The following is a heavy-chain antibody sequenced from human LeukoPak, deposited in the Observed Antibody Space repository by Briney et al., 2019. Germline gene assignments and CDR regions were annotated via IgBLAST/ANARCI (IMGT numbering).Heavy chain of an antibody. V-gene: IGHV1-46*01. CDR3: TRDCSGGSCYSSYAFDI. CDR1: GYTFTSYY. CDR2: INPSGGST. Sequence: ASVKVSCKASGYTFTSYYMHWVRQAPGQGLEWMGIINPSGGSTSYAQKFQGRVTMTRDTSTSTVYMELSSLRSEGTAVYYCTRDCSGGSCYSSYAFDIWGQGTMVTVSS. J-gene: IGHJ3*02. D-gene: IGHD2-15*01.